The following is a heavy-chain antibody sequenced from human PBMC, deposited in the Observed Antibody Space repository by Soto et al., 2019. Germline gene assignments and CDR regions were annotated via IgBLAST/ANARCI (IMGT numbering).Heavy chain of an antibody. D-gene: IGHD5-12*01. V-gene: IGHV4-39*01. CDR2: IYYSGST. CDR1: SGSISSSIYS. Sequence: SETLSLTCTFSSGSISSSIYSWAWIRQPPGKGLEWIGSIYYSGSTYYNPSLKSRVTISVDTSKNQFSLKLSSVTAADTAVYYCARTGSGYDAAYYYYGMDVWGQGTTVTVS. J-gene: IGHJ6*02. CDR3: ARTGSGYDAAYYYYGMDV.